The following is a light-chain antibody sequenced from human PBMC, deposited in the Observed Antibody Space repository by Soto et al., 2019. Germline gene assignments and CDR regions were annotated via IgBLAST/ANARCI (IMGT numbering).Light chain of an antibody. CDR2: GNS. CDR1: SSKIGAGYD. J-gene: IGLJ1*01. V-gene: IGLV1-40*01. CDR3: QAYDSSLRGV. Sequence: QSVLTQPPSVSGAPGQRVTISCTGSSSKIGAGYDVHWYQQLPGTAPKLIIYGNSNRPSGVPDRFSGSKSGTSASLAITGLQAEDEADYYCQAYDSSLRGVFGTGTKVTVL.